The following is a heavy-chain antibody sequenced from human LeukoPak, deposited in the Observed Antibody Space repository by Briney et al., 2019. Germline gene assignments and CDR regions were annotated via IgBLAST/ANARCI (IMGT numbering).Heavy chain of an antibody. J-gene: IGHJ5*02. CDR1: GGSISPYF. Sequence: SETLSLTCTVSGGSISPYFWSWIRQPTGKGLEWIGYISYGGSTNYNPSLKSRVTISVDTSKNQFSLQLSSVTAADTAVYYCARDDYRGVTNFDPWGQGTLVTVSS. CDR3: ARDDYRGVTNFDP. V-gene: IGHV4-59*01. CDR2: ISYGGST. D-gene: IGHD3-10*01.